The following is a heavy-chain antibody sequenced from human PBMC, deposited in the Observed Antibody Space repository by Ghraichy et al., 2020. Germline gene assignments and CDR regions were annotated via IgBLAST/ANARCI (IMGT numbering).Heavy chain of an antibody. J-gene: IGHJ4*02. CDR3: ARRSGGSDLDY. V-gene: IGHV4-39*01. D-gene: IGHD3-16*01. CDR1: GGSSIRTNYY. Sequence: SETLSLTCTVSGGSSIRTNYYWGWIRQPPGKGLEWVGSISYSGSASYNPSLRSRATISLDTSKNQFSLNLSSVTAAEAAVYFCARRSGGSDLDYWSQGTMVTVSS. CDR2: ISYSGSA.